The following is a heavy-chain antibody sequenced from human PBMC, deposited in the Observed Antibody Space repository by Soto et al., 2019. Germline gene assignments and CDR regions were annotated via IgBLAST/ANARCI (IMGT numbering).Heavy chain of an antibody. CDR1: GFTFSSNW. Sequence: EVQLVESGGGLVQPGGSLRLSCAASGFTFSSNWMHWVRQVPGKGLVLVSHISTDGSTTNYADSVKGRFTISRDNAKNTLYLQMNSLRVEDTAVYYCAGAIGYRSGCWGQGTLVTVSS. V-gene: IGHV3-74*01. D-gene: IGHD6-19*01. CDR3: AGAIGYRSGC. J-gene: IGHJ4*02. CDR2: ISTDGSTT.